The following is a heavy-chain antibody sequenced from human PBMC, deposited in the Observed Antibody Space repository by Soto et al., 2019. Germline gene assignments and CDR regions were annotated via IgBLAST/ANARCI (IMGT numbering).Heavy chain of an antibody. D-gene: IGHD3-3*01. J-gene: IGHJ4*02. CDR1: GFTFTSSA. Sequence: SVKVSCKASGFTFTSSAVQWVRQARGQRLEWIGWIVVGSGNTNYAQKFQERVTITRDMSTSTAYMELSSLRSEDTAVYYCIADPYYDYLESLWPYLDYSGQGTLLTVSS. V-gene: IGHV1-58*01. CDR2: IVVGSGNT. CDR3: IADPYYDYLESLWPYLDY.